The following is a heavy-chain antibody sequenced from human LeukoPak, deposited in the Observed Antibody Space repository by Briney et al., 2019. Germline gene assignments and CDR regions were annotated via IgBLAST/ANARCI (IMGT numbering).Heavy chain of an antibody. CDR1: GYTFTGYY. D-gene: IGHD2-2*02. CDR3: ASGAYCSSTSCYTCYYGMDV. V-gene: IGHV1-2*02. J-gene: IGHJ6*02. Sequence: ASVTVSCKASGYTFTGYYMHWVRQAPGQGLEWMGWINPNSGGTNYAQKFQGRVTITRDTSISTAYMELSRLRSDDTAVYYCASGAYCSSTSCYTCYYGMDVWGQGTTVTVSS. CDR2: INPNSGGT.